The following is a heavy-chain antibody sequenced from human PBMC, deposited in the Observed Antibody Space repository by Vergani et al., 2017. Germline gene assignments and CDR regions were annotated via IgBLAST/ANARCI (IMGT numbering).Heavy chain of an antibody. J-gene: IGHJ3*02. Sequence: QVQLVQSGAEVKKPGASVKVSCKASGGTFSSYTISWVRQAPGQGLEWMGRIIPILGIANYAQKFQGRVTITADKSTSTAYMVLSSLRSEDTAVYYCARDGLVVAATGDAFDIWGQGTMVTVSS. CDR1: GGTFSSYT. CDR3: ARDGLVVAATGDAFDI. V-gene: IGHV1-69*04. D-gene: IGHD2-15*01. CDR2: IIPILGIA.